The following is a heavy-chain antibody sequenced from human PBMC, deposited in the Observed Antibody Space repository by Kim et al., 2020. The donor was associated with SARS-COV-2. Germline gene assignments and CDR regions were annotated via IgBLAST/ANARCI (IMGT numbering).Heavy chain of an antibody. Sequence: SETLSLTCAVSGGSVSDPTYYWGWIRQPPGKGLEWIGSIYYAGDTFYNPSLKSRVTISVDMSKNQFSLKLSSVTAADTAVYYCARVKGRYCGGDCYFAFEIWRQGTIATVSS. CDR2: IYYAGDT. CDR1: GGSVSDPTYY. CDR3: ARVKGRYCGGDCYFAFEI. D-gene: IGHD2-21*02. J-gene: IGHJ3*02. V-gene: IGHV4-39*07.